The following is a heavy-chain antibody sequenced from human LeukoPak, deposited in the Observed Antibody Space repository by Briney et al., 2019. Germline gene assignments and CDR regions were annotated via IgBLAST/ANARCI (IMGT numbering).Heavy chain of an antibody. J-gene: IGHJ4*02. CDR1: DKSFSGYF. CDR2: INHSVST. Sequence: KPSETLSLTCAVYDKSFSGYFWNWIRQPPGKGLEWIGEINHSVSTKYNPSLESRVTISVDTSKNQFSLKLNSVTAADTAVYYCARGVTKWSPGYSYGSLDYWGQGTLVTVSS. D-gene: IGHD5-18*01. CDR3: ARGVTKWSPGYSYGSLDY. V-gene: IGHV4-34*01.